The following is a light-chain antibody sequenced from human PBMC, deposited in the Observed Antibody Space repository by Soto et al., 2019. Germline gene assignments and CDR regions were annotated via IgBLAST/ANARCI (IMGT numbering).Light chain of an antibody. J-gene: IGKJ2*01. CDR1: STVDSIY. CDR2: GAS. V-gene: IGKV3-20*01. CDR3: QQYGFSPMYT. Sequence: ETVLTQSPGTLSLSPGERASLSCRASSTVDSIYLAWYQQKPGQAPRLLIYGASTRATGIPDRFSGSGSGTDFTLTISRLEPEDFGVYYCQQYGFSPMYTFGQGTKVDIK.